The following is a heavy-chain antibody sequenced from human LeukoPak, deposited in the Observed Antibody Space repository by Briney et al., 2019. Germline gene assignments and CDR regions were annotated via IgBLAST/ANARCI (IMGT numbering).Heavy chain of an antibody. CDR2: INSDGSST. D-gene: IGHD2-21*01. J-gene: IGHJ3*02. CDR3: ARVFPLAVNDGFDI. CDR1: GFTFSSYW. Sequence: GGSLRLSCAASGFTFSSYWMHWVRQAPGKGLVWVSRINSDGSSTSYADSVKGRFTISRDNAKNTLYLQMNSLRAEDTAVYYCARVFPLAVNDGFDIWGQGTKVTVSS. V-gene: IGHV3-74*01.